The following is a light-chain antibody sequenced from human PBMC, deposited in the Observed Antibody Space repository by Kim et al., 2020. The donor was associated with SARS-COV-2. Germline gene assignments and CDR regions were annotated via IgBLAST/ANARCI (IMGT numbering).Light chain of an antibody. CDR2: GAS. Sequence: SPGERATLSCRASQTVSSNYLAWYQQKPGQAPRLLIYGASSRATGIPDRFSGSGSGTEFTITISRLEPEDFAVYYCQQYGSSPLTFGPGTKVDIK. V-gene: IGKV3-20*01. CDR3: QQYGSSPLT. CDR1: QTVSSNY. J-gene: IGKJ3*01.